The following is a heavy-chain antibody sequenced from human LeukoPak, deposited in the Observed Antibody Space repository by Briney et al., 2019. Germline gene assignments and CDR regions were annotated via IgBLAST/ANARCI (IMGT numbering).Heavy chain of an antibody. V-gene: IGHV3-48*01. CDR3: ARDRLTSGNYFFDY. Sequence: PGGSLRLSCAASAFTFSDYSMNWVRQAPGKGLEWISYISGRSSTIYYADSVRGRFTISRDNAKNSMYLQMNSLRAEDTAVYYCARDRLTSGNYFFDYWGQGTLVTVSS. J-gene: IGHJ4*02. D-gene: IGHD1-26*01. CDR1: AFTFSDYS. CDR2: ISGRSSTI.